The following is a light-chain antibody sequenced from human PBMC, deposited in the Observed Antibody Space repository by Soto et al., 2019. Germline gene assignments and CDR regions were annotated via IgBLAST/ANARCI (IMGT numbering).Light chain of an antibody. J-gene: IGLJ1*01. V-gene: IGLV2-14*03. CDR2: EVS. CDR3: SSYTSSSTRV. CDR1: SSDVGAYDY. Sequence: QSVLTQPAPLSGSPGQSITLSCTGTSSDVGAYDYVSWYQQHPDKAPKLMIYEVSNRPSGVSNRFSGSKSVNTATLTISGLQADDEADYYCSSYTSSSTRVFGTGTKVTVL.